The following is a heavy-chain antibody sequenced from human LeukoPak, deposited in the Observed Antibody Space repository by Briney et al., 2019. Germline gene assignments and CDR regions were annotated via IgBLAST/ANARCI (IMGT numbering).Heavy chain of an antibody. CDR2: ISYDGSNK. J-gene: IGHJ4*02. Sequence: GGSLRLSCAASGLTFSSYAMHWVCQAPGKGLEWVAVISYDGSNKYYADSVKGRFTISRDNSKNTLYLQMNSLRAEDTAVYYCARSKYSVRSFDYWGQGTLVTVSS. D-gene: IGHD3-10*01. V-gene: IGHV3-30*01. CDR3: ARSKYSVRSFDY. CDR1: GLTFSSYA.